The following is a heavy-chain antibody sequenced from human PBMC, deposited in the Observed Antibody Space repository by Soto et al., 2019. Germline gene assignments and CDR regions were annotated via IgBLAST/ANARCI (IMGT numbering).Heavy chain of an antibody. CDR1: GAYISDFS. D-gene: IGHD1-7*01. J-gene: IGHJ1*01. Sequence: SETLSLTXRVSGAYISDFSWSWIRQPAGKGLEWIGRITINGDTQKNPSFKSRVTMSIDTSRNHFSLNLQSATAADTALYYCARETGENWTYEAHWGPGTLVTVSS. V-gene: IGHV4-4*07. CDR3: ARETGENWTYEAH. CDR2: ITINGDT.